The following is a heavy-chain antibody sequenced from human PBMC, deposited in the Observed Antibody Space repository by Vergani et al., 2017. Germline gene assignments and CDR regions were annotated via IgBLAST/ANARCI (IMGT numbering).Heavy chain of an antibody. Sequence: QLQLQESDSRLVNPSQTLSLTCTLSGDAISRDTYSWNWVRQPPGKPLEWIGSVYYSGTTYYNPSLGGRVTMSIDKSKNHFSLTLTSVTAADSATYYRASDRRFRGSYFHLGLWGQGALVNVSS. CDR1: GDAISRDTYS. CDR3: ASDRRFRGSYFHLGL. D-gene: IGHD1-26*01. J-gene: IGHJ4*02. CDR2: VYYSGTT. V-gene: IGHV4-30-2*01.